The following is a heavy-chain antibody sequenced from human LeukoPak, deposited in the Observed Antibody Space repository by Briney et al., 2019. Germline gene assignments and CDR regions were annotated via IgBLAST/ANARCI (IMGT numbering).Heavy chain of an antibody. CDR2: ISSSSSYT. CDR1: GFTFSDYY. V-gene: IGHV3-11*06. J-gene: IGHJ4*02. Sequence: PGGSLRLSCVASGFTFSDYYMSWIRQAPGKGLEWVSYISSSSSYTNYADSVKGRFTISRDNAKNSLYLQMNSLRAEDTAVYYCARDPEPAAGLPDYWGQGTLVTVSS. D-gene: IGHD6-13*01. CDR3: ARDPEPAAGLPDY.